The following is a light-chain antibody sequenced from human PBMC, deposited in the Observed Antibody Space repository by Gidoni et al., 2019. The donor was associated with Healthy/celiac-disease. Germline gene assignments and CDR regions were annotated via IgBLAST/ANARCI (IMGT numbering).Light chain of an antibody. CDR1: QSVSSIY. V-gene: IGKV3-20*01. Sequence: IVSPQSPGTLALSPGERATLFCRASQSVSSIYLDWYQQKPGQAPRLLIYGASSRATGIPDRFSGSGSGTDFTLTISRLEPEDFAVYYCQQYGSSPFTFGPGTKVDIK. CDR2: GAS. CDR3: QQYGSSPFT. J-gene: IGKJ3*01.